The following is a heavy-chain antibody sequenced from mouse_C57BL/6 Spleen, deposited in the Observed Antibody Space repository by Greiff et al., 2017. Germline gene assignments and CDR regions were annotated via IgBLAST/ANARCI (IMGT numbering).Heavy chain of an antibody. V-gene: IGHV5-16*02. CDR2: INYAGSST. CDR3: ARRYYFDY. J-gene: IGHJ2*01. CDR1: GFTFSDYY. Sequence: EVQVVESEGGLVQPGSSMKLSCTASGFTFSDYYMAWVRQVPEKGLEWVANINYAGSSTYYLHSLKSRFIISSDTAKNTLFLQLTSLRSEDTAMYYCARRYYFDYWGQGTTLTVSS.